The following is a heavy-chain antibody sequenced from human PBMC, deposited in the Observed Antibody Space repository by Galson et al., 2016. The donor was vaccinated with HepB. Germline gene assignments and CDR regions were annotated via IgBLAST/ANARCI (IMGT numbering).Heavy chain of an antibody. CDR3: ARPSSGIHNY. CDR1: GFTVSNHY. D-gene: IGHD1-26*01. Sequence: SLRLSCAVSGFTVSNHYMAWVRQAPGKGLELVSLIYSGGSRYYADSVKGRFTISRDNSNNTLYLQMDSLRAEDTAVYYCARPSSGIHNYWGQGTLVPVSS. CDR2: IYSGGSR. V-gene: IGHV3-53*01. J-gene: IGHJ4*02.